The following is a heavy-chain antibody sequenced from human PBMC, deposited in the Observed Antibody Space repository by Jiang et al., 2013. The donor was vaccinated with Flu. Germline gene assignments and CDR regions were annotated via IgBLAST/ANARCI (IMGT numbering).Heavy chain of an antibody. J-gene: IGHJ4*02. D-gene: IGHD3/OR15-3a*01. V-gene: IGHV1-69*04. CDR1: GGTFSSYT. CDR3: VREVDWLPDY. CDR2: IIPILDVA. Sequence: PGSSVKVSCKASGGTFSSYTISWARQAPGQGLEWMGRIIPILDVANYAQKFQGRVTITADKSTSTAYMELSSLRSEDTAVYYCVREVDWLPDYWGQGTLVTVSS.